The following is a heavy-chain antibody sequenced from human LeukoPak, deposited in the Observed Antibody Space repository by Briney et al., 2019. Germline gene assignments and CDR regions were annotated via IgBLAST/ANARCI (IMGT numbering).Heavy chain of an antibody. J-gene: IGHJ4*02. Sequence: GGSLRLSCAASGFTFSNCGMSWVRQAPGKGLEWVSSISTEGRNTHYADSVKGRFTISRDNSKNTVYLQLNSLRVEDTAVYHCAKQLWDGDYWGQGTLVTVSS. CDR1: GFTFSNCG. CDR3: AKQLWDGDY. V-gene: IGHV3-23*01. CDR2: ISTEGRNT. D-gene: IGHD3-10*01.